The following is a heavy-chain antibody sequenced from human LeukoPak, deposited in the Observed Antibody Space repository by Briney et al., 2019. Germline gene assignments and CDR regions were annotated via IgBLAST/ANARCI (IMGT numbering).Heavy chain of an antibody. CDR3: AREYYDFWSPNFDY. Sequence: SETLSLTCIVSGVSISSHYWSWIRQPPGKGLEWIGYIYYSGSTNYNPSLMSRVTISVDTSKNQFSLRLSSVTAADTAVYFCAREYYDFWSPNFDYWGQGTLVTVSS. CDR1: GVSISSHY. J-gene: IGHJ4*02. D-gene: IGHD3-3*01. V-gene: IGHV4-59*11. CDR2: IYYSGST.